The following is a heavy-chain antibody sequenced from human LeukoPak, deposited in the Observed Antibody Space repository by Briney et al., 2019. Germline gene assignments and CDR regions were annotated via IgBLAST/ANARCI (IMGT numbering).Heavy chain of an antibody. CDR3: AKGMGHYPKHKLKFDY. CDR1: GFTFSNYD. D-gene: IGHD4-17*01. CDR2: ISGGGST. Sequence: PGGSLRLSCAASGFTFSNYDFSWVRQAPGKGLEWVSAISGGGSTYYADSVRGRFTISRDNSKNTLYLQMNSLRVEDTAVYYCAKGMGHYPKHKLKFDYWGQGTLVTVSS. V-gene: IGHV3-23*01. J-gene: IGHJ4*02.